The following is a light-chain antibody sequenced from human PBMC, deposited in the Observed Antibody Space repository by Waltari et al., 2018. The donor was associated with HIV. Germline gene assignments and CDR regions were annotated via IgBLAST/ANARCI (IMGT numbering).Light chain of an antibody. V-gene: IGKV1-12*01. CDR1: QGISTW. J-gene: IGKJ2*01. Sequence: DIQMTQSRLSVFASVGDRLTVIHRARQGISTWLAWYQKKPGQAPKLLIHAASSMHIGIPDRFSGSGSGTHFSLTISSLQPEDLAAYFCQQTDVFPLTFGQGTTVEI. CDR3: QQTDVFPLT. CDR2: AAS.